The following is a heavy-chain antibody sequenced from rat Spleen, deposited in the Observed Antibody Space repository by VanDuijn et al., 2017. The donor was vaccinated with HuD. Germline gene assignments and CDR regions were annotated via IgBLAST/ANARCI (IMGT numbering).Heavy chain of an antibody. CDR2: ISYDGSST. J-gene: IGHJ2*01. CDR1: GFTFSDYY. D-gene: IGHD4-1*01. CDR3: TRDGNLFDH. Sequence: EVQLVESDGGLVQPGRSLKLSCAASGFTFSDYYMAWVRQAPTKGLEWVATISYDGSSTYYRDSVKGRFTISRDNAKTTLYLQMNSVTSEDTATYYCTRDGNLFDHWGQGVMVTVSS. V-gene: IGHV5-29*01.